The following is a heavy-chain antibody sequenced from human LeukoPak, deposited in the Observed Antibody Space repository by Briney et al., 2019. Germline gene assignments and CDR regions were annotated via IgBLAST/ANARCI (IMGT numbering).Heavy chain of an antibody. CDR3: ARKGGYSGYGGYFY. V-gene: IGHV4-34*01. Sequence: SETLSLTCAAYGGSFSGYYWSWIRQPPGKGLEWIGEINHSGSTNYNPSLKSRVTISVDTSKNQFSLKLSSVTAADTAVYYCARKGGYSGYGGYFYWGQGTLVTVSS. CDR1: GGSFSGYY. J-gene: IGHJ4*02. CDR2: INHSGST. D-gene: IGHD5-12*01.